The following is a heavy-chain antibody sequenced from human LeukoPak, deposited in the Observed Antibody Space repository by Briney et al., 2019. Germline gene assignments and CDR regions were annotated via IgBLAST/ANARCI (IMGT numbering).Heavy chain of an antibody. V-gene: IGHV3-30*02. D-gene: IGHD3-16*01. CDR2: IRYDAITQ. Sequence: GGSLRLSCAASGFTFSNYGMHWVRQAPGKGLKWVAFIRYDAITQYYADSVKGRFTISRDNSKNTLYLQMNSLRAEDTAIYYCAKDKLWGEDYFDYWGQGTLVTVSS. CDR1: GFTFSNYG. CDR3: AKDKLWGEDYFDY. J-gene: IGHJ4*02.